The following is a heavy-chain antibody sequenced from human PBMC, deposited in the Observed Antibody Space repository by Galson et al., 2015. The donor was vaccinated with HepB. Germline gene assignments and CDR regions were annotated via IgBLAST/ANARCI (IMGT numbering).Heavy chain of an antibody. CDR1: GGTFSSYA. CDR2: IIPIFGTA. J-gene: IGHJ5*02. CDR3: ARDAMIVVEEGANWFDP. Sequence: VKVSCKASGGTFSSYAINWVRQAPGQGLEWMGGIIPIFGTANYAQKFQGRVTITADESTSTAYMELSSLRSEDTAVYYCARDAMIVVEEGANWFDPWGQGTLVTVSS. V-gene: IGHV1-69*13. D-gene: IGHD3-22*01.